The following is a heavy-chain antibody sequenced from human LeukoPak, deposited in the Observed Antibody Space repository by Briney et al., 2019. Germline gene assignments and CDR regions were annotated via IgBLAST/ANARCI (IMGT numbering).Heavy chain of an antibody. D-gene: IGHD6-19*01. J-gene: IGHJ4*02. V-gene: IGHV3-23*01. CDR1: GFTFSSYA. CDR2: ISGSGGST. CDR3: ARLYSSGWYFDY. Sequence: GGSLRLSCAASGFTFSSYAMSWVRQAPGKGLEGVSAISGSGGSTYYADSVKGRFTISRDNSKNTLYLQMNSLRAEDTAVYYCARLYSSGWYFDYWGQGTLVTVSS.